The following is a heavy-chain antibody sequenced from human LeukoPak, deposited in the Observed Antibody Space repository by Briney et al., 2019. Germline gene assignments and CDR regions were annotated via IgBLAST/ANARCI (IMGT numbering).Heavy chain of an antibody. D-gene: IGHD3-10*01. CDR1: GYTFTSYD. CDR2: MNPNSGNT. J-gene: IGHJ4*02. Sequence: ASVKVSCKASGYTFTSYDINWVRQATGQGLEWMGWMNPNSGNTGYAQKFKGRATMTRHTSISTAYIELSSLRAEDTAVYYCAKDSLPHTSLVRGAPDYWGQGTLVTVSS. CDR3: AKDSLPHTSLVRGAPDY. V-gene: IGHV1-8*01.